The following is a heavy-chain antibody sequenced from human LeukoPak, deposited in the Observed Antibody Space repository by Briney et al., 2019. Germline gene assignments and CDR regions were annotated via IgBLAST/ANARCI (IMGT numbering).Heavy chain of an antibody. Sequence: ASVKVSCKASGYTFTSYDINWVRQATGQGLEWMGWMNPNSGNTGYAQKFQGRVTMTRNTSISTAYMELSSLRSEDTAVYYCARGSRRSGAFDIWGQGTMVTVSS. CDR3: ARGSRRSGAFDI. CDR1: GYTFTSYD. D-gene: IGHD3-3*01. CDR2: MNPNSGNT. J-gene: IGHJ3*02. V-gene: IGHV1-8*01.